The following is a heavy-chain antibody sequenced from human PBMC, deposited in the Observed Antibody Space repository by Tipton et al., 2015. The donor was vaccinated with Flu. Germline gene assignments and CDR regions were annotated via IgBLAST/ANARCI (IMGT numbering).Heavy chain of an antibody. V-gene: IGHV3-30*18. CDR3: AKDFRGCSSGTCYFRIRIYFVF. D-gene: IGHD2-15*01. Sequence: SLRLSCAASGFTFSGYGMHWDRQAPGKGLEWVAVISYDGSNKYFADSVKGRFTISRDNSKNTVDPQMNSLRAEDTAVYYCAKDFRGCSSGTCYFRIRIYFVFWGQGTLGTVSS. J-gene: IGHJ4*02. CDR1: GFTFSGYG. CDR2: ISYDGSNK.